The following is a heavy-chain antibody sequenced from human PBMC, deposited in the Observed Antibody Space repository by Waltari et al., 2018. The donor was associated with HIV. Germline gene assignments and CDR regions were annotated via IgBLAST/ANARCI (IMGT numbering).Heavy chain of an antibody. CDR2: IFYSGST. CDR3: AIAYCTNGVCYNAFDI. V-gene: IGHV4-39*01. J-gene: IGHJ3*02. D-gene: IGHD2-8*01. CDR1: GGSISSSSYS. Sequence: QLQLQGSRPGLVKPSETLSLTCTVSGGSISSSSYSWGWIRQPPGKGLEWIGSIFYSGSTYYNPSLKSRVTISVDTSKNQFSLKLSSVTAADTAVYYCAIAYCTNGVCYNAFDIWGQGTMVTVSS.